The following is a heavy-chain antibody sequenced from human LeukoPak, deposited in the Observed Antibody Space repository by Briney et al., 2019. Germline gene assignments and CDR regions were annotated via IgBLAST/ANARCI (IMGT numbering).Heavy chain of an antibody. J-gene: IGHJ4*02. CDR1: GSTFSTDA. CDR3: VRLLAYNSGGEAFDH. D-gene: IGHD1-20*01. V-gene: IGHV3-30*04. Sequence: TGGSLRLSCAASGSTFSTDAMHWVRQAPGKGLEWVAVISDDGSKIYYADSVKGRFTISRDNAKNSLYLQMNSLRAEDTAVYYCVRLLAYNSGGEAFDHWGQGTLVTVSS. CDR2: ISDDGSKI.